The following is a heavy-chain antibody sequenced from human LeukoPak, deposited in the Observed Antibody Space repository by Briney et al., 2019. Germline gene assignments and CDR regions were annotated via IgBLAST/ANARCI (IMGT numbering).Heavy chain of an antibody. D-gene: IGHD5-12*01. J-gene: IGHJ3*02. V-gene: IGHV1-8*01. CDR3: VRVRMGGYSGYDDAFDI. CDR2: MNPNSGNT. CDR1: GYTFTSYD. Sequence: ASVKVSCKAPGYTFTSYDINWVRQATGQGLEWMGCMNPNSGNTGYAQKFQGRVTITRNTSISTPYMELSSLRYEDTAVYYCVRVRMGGYSGYDDAFDIWGQGTMVTVSS.